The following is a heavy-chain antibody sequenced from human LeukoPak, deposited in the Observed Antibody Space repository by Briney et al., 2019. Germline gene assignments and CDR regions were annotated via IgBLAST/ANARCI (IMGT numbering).Heavy chain of an antibody. Sequence: SETLSLTCAVYGGSFSGYYWSWIRQPPGKGLEWIGEINHSGSTNYNPSLKSRVTISVDTSKNQFSLKLSSVTAADTAVYYCARVAVAAREYFDYWGQGTLVTVSS. V-gene: IGHV4-34*01. J-gene: IGHJ4*02. CDR3: ARVAVAAREYFDY. CDR2: INHSGST. CDR1: GGSFSGYY. D-gene: IGHD6-19*01.